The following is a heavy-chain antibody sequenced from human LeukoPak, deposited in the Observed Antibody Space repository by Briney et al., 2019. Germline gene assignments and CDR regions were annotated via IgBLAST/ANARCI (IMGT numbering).Heavy chain of an antibody. CDR1: GFTFSGSA. CDR3: TRHAGIAAAGTVY. V-gene: IGHV3-73*01. Sequence: PGGSLRLSCAASGFTFSGSAMHWVREASGKGGEWVGRIRSKANSYATAYAASVKGRFTISRDDSKNTAYLQMNSLKTEDTAVYYCTRHAGIAAAGTVYWGQGTLVTVSS. J-gene: IGHJ4*02. D-gene: IGHD6-13*01. CDR2: IRSKANSYAT.